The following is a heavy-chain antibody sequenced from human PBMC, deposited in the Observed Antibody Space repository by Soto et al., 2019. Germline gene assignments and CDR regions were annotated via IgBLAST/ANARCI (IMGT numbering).Heavy chain of an antibody. V-gene: IGHV3-30*18. CDR1: GFTFSSYG. D-gene: IGHD3-10*01. J-gene: IGHJ6*02. CDR3: AKDLMVRDYYGMDV. Sequence: PGGSLRLSCAASGFTFSSYGMHWVRQAPGKGLEWVAVISYDGSNKYYADSVKGRFTISRDNSKNTLYLQMNSLRAEDTAVYYCAKDLMVRDYYGMDVWGQGTTVTVS. CDR2: ISYDGSNK.